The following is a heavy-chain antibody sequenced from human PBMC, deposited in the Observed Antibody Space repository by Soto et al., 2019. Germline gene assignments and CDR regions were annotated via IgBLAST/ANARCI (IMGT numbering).Heavy chain of an antibody. CDR3: ARVVTSYRSGWYSGNWFDP. V-gene: IGHV3-48*03. J-gene: IGHJ5*02. CDR2: ISGSGSTI. CDR1: GFRFSDYK. Sequence: GGSLRLSCAASGFRFSDYKMIWVRQAPGKGLEWVSYISGSGSTIYYADSVKGRFTISRDNARNSLYLQMNSLRAEETAVYYCARVVTSYRSGWYSGNWFDPWGQGTLVTVSS. D-gene: IGHD6-19*01.